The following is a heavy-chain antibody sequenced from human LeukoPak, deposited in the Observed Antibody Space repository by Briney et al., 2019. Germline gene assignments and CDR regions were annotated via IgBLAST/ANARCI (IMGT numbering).Heavy chain of an antibody. J-gene: IGHJ4*02. V-gene: IGHV3-7*01. Sequence: GGSLRLSCAASGFTFSSYWMSWVRQAPGKGLEWVANIKQDGSGKYYVDSVKGRFTISRDNAKNLLYLQMNSLRAEDTAVYYCARLRRDGYPRRYYFDYWGQGTLVTVSS. CDR2: IKQDGSGK. D-gene: IGHD5-24*01. CDR1: GFTFSSYW. CDR3: ARLRRDGYPRRYYFDY.